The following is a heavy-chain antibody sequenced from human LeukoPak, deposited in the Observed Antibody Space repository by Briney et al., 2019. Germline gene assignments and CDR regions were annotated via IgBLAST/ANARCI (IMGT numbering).Heavy chain of an antibody. V-gene: IGHV3-21*01. CDR2: ISNSSSYI. CDR3: GRDVRTYYDFWSGYYIVY. D-gene: IGHD3-3*01. CDR1: GFTFSSYS. Sequence: GGSLRLSCAASGFTFSSYSMNWVRQAPGKGLEWVSSISNSSSYIYYADSVKGRFTISRDNAKNSLYLQMNSLRAEDTAVYYCGRDVRTYYDFWSGYYIVYWREGPRVSVSS. J-gene: IGHJ4*02.